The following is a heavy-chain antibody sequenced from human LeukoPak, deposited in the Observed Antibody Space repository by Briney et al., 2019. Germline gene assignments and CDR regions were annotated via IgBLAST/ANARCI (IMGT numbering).Heavy chain of an antibody. CDR1: GFTFSIYS. CDR2: ISSRSIII. CDR3: ARDRNYSDSSGSDAFDI. D-gene: IGHD3-22*01. V-gene: IGHV3-48*01. Sequence: GGSLRLSCAASGFTFSIYSMNWVRLAPGKWLEWLSYISSRSIIIYYEDSVKARFTISGDNAKISMYLQMNSLRAEDTAVYYCARDRNYSDSSGSDAFDIWGQGKMVTVSS. J-gene: IGHJ3*02.